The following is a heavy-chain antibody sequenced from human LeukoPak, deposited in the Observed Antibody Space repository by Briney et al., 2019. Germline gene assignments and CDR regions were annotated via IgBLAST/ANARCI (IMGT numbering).Heavy chain of an antibody. Sequence: ASVKVSCKASGYTFTNYYVHWVRQAPGQGLEWMGIINPSGGTTTYAQKFQGRVALTRDTSTNTVYMELTSLRSEDTAVYYCARDPGIAAAEPFDYWGQGTLVTVSS. CDR2: INPSGGTT. CDR3: ARDPGIAAAEPFDY. J-gene: IGHJ4*02. CDR1: GYTFTNYY. D-gene: IGHD6-13*01. V-gene: IGHV1-46*01.